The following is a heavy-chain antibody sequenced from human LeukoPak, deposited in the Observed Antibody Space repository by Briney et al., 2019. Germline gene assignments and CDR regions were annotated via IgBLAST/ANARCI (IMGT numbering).Heavy chain of an antibody. J-gene: IGHJ4*02. D-gene: IGHD1-26*01. V-gene: IGHV4-59*01. CDR3: ASGSGSYFPDY. Sequence: PSETLSLTCTVSGDSISLYYLSWIRQPPGKGLEWIGYFSYSGSTSQNPSLKRRVTMSLDTSKNQFSLKLSSVTAADTAVYYCASGSGSYFPDYWGQGTLVTVSS. CDR2: FSYSGST. CDR1: GDSISLYY.